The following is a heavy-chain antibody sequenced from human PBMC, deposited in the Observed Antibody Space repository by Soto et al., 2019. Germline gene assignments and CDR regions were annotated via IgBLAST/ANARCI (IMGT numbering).Heavy chain of an antibody. CDR1: GFTFSDYY. V-gene: IGHV3-11*06. J-gene: IGHJ6*02. CDR2: ISSSSSYT. CDR3: ARDRGLGVYAITYGMDV. D-gene: IGHD2-8*02. Sequence: PGGSLRLSCAASGFTFSDYYMSWIRQAPGKGLEWVSYISSSSSYTNYADSVKGRFTISRDNAKNSPYLQMNSLRAEDTAVYYCARDRGLGVYAITYGMDVWGQGTTVTVSS.